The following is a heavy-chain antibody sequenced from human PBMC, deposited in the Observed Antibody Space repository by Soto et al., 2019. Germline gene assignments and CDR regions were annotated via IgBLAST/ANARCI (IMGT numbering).Heavy chain of an antibody. Sequence: VGSLRLSCAASGFTFSSYEMNWVRQAPGKGLEWVSYISSSGSTIYYADSVKGRFTISRDNAKNSLYLQMNSLRAEDTAVYYCARADFWSGYNYYYYGMDVWSQGTTVTVSS. CDR1: GFTFSSYE. D-gene: IGHD3-3*01. V-gene: IGHV3-48*03. CDR3: ARADFWSGYNYYYYGMDV. J-gene: IGHJ6*02. CDR2: ISSSGSTI.